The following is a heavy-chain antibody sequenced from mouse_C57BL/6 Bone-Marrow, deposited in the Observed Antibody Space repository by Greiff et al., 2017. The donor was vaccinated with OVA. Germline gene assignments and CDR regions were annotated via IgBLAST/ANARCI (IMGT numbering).Heavy chain of an antibody. J-gene: IGHJ3*01. Sequence: VKLMESGPGLVQPSQTLSITCTASGFSLTSYGVHWVRQSPGKGLEWLGVIWSGGSTDYNAAFISRLSISKDNSKSQVFFNMNSLQADDTAIYYCARGFRDYAFAYWGQGTLVTVSA. CDR3: ARGFRDYAFAY. D-gene: IGHD2-4*01. CDR2: IWSGGST. CDR1: GFSLTSYG. V-gene: IGHV2-2*01.